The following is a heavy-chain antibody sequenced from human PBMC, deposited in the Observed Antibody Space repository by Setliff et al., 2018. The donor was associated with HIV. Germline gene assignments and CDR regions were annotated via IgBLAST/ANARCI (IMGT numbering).Heavy chain of an antibody. Sequence: SETLSLTCAVYGGSFSGYYWSWIRQSPAKGLEWIGTLYHSGRTSYNPSLKSRVSISVDTTKNEFSLNLRSVTAADTAVYFCVNSGYDGDYYYYYMDVWGTGTTVTVSS. V-gene: IGHV4-34*01. CDR1: GGSFSGYY. J-gene: IGHJ6*03. CDR2: LYHSGRT. CDR3: VNSGYDGDYYYYYMDV. D-gene: IGHD5-12*01.